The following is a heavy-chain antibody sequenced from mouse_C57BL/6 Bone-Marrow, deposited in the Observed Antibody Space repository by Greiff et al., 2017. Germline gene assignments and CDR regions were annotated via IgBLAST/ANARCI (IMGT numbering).Heavy chain of an antibody. J-gene: IGHJ1*03. V-gene: IGHV1-59*01. CDR2: IDPSDSYT. CDR3: ARSLHYYGSSGYFDV. D-gene: IGHD1-1*01. Sequence: VQLQQPGAELVRPGTSVKLSCKASGYTFTSYWMHWVKQRPGQGLEWIGVIDPSDSYTNYNQKFKGKATLTVDTSSSTAYMQLSSLTSEDSAVYYCARSLHYYGSSGYFDVWGTGTTVTVSS. CDR1: GYTFTSYW.